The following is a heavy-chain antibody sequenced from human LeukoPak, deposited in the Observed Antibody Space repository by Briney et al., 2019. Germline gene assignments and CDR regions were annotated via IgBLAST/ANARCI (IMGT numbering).Heavy chain of an antibody. Sequence: GGSLRLSCAPSGFTFNTYWMSWVRQAPGKGVEGGANIKQDGGEKDYVDSVKGGFTVSRENAKNSLYLQMNSLRAEDTAVYYCATNYGGNPFDYWGQGTLVTVSS. CDR2: IKQDGGEK. D-gene: IGHD4-23*01. CDR1: GFTFNTYW. V-gene: IGHV3-7*01. CDR3: ATNYGGNPFDY. J-gene: IGHJ4*02.